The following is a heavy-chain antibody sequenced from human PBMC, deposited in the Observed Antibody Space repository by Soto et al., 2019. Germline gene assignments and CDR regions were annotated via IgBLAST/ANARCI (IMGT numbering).Heavy chain of an antibody. CDR1: GFTFSSYS. Sequence: PGGSLRLSCAASGFTFSSYSMNWVRQAPGKGLEWVSYISSSSSTIYYADSVKGRFTISRDNAKNSLYLQMNSLRAEDTAVYICARDRLRGPLQSFDYWGQGTLVTVSS. CDR2: ISSSSSTI. CDR3: ARDRLRGPLQSFDY. D-gene: IGHD4-17*01. J-gene: IGHJ4*02. V-gene: IGHV3-48*01.